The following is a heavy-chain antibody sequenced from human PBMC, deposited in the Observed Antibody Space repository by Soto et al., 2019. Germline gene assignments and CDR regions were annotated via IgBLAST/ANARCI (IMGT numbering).Heavy chain of an antibody. V-gene: IGHV3-7*03. J-gene: IGHJ4*02. CDR1: GLTFSTSW. CDR3: SRYHDF. Sequence: PWGTLSLSCAASGLTFSTSWMDWFRQTPGKGLEWVANINFDGSAKNYVDSVKGRFTISRDKAKNSLFLQLSSLTAEDSGLYFCSRYHDFWGQGTLVTVSS. CDR2: INFDGSAK. D-gene: IGHD3-22*01.